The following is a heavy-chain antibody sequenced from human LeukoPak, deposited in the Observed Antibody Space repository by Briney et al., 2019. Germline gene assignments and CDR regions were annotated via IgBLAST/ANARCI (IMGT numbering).Heavy chain of an antibody. CDR2: ISGSGGST. Sequence: AGGSLRLSCAASGFTFSSYGMNWVRQAPGKGLEWVSVISGSGGSTYYADSVKGRFTISRDNAKKSLYLQMNSLRAEDTAVYYCARVYQGVSLFDGIDYWGQGTLVTVSS. D-gene: IGHD3-10*01. CDR1: GFTFSSYG. J-gene: IGHJ4*02. V-gene: IGHV3-23*01. CDR3: ARVYQGVSLFDGIDY.